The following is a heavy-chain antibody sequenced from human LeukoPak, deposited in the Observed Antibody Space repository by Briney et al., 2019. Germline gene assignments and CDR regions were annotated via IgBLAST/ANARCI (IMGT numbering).Heavy chain of an antibody. V-gene: IGHV3-53*01. J-gene: IGHJ4*02. Sequence: GGSLRLSCAASGFTVSSNYMSWVRQAPGKGLEWVSVIYSGGSTYYADSVKGRFTISRDNSKNTLYLQMNSLRAEDTAVYHCAGVALGAPGGHFDYWGQGTLVTVSS. CDR2: IYSGGST. D-gene: IGHD3-16*01. CDR1: GFTVSSNY. CDR3: AGVALGAPGGHFDY.